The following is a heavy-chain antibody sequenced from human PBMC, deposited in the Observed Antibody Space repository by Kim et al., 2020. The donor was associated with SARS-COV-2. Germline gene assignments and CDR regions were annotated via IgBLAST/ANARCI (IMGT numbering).Heavy chain of an antibody. V-gene: IGHV5-51*01. Sequence: SPSFQGQVTISADKSISTAYLQWSSLKASDTAMYYCAREGLRFDYGIDVWGQGTTVTVSS. CDR3: AREGLRFDYGIDV. D-gene: IGHD5-12*01. J-gene: IGHJ6*02.